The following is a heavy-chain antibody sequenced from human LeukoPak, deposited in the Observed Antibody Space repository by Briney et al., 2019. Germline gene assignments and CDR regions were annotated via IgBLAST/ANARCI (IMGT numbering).Heavy chain of an antibody. CDR1: GYTFTSYY. CDR2: TNPSGGST. CDR3: ARVWGTTGYFDY. V-gene: IGHV1-46*01. Sequence: ASVKVSCKASGYTFTSYYMHWVRQAPGQGLEWMGITNPSGGSTSYAQKFQGRVTMTRDTSTSTVYMELSSLRSEDTAVYYCARVWGTTGYFDYWGQGTLVTVSS. D-gene: IGHD4-17*01. J-gene: IGHJ4*02.